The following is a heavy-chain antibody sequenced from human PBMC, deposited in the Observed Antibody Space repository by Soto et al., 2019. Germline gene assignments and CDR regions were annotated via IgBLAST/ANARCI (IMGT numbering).Heavy chain of an antibody. V-gene: IGHV4-4*02. Sequence: QVQLQESGAGLVKPSGTLSLSCAVSGGSVSNNNWWRWVRQSPGNGLEWIGEIHHSGGTSYNPSLERRATLSVYKSNNELSLRLNYVPAADTAVYYCTMNSAYALDYWGLGILGTVSS. D-gene: IGHD5-12*01. CDR2: IHHSGGT. CDR1: GGSVSNNNW. CDR3: TMNSAYALDY. J-gene: IGHJ4*02.